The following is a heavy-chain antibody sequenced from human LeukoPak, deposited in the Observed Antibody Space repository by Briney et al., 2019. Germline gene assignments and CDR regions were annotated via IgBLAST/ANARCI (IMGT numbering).Heavy chain of an antibody. CDR3: ARAPYGDYGLLDY. J-gene: IGHJ4*02. Sequence: QSSETLSLTCTVSGGSISSYYWSWIRQPQGKGLEWIGYIYYSGSTNYNPSLKSRVTISVDTSKNQFSLKLSSVTAADTAVYYCARAPYGDYGLLDYWGQGTLVTVSS. CDR2: IYYSGST. D-gene: IGHD4-17*01. CDR1: GGSISSYY. V-gene: IGHV4-59*01.